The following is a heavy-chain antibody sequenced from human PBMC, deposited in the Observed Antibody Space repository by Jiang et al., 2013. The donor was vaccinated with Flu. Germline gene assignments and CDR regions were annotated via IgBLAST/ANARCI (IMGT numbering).Heavy chain of an antibody. CDR2: IHNSGTT. J-gene: IGHJ6*01. CDR3: ARSYCGGDCYSMFGYSYYGMDV. CDR1: SGSISSHY. Sequence: TCTVSSGSISSHYWSWIRQPPGKGLEWIGYIHNSGTTNYNPSLKSRVTISIDTSTNQFSLKLISVTAPDTAVYYCARSYCGGDCYSMFGYSYYGMDVWGPRDHGHRLL. V-gene: IGHV4-59*08. D-gene: IGHD2-21*02.